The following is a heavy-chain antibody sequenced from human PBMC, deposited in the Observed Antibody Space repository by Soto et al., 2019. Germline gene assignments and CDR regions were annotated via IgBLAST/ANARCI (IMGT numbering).Heavy chain of an antibody. D-gene: IGHD2-15*01. CDR1: GYTFTSYG. CDR2: ISAYNGNT. J-gene: IGHJ6*02. V-gene: IGHV1-18*01. CDR3: AREGYCSGGSCYRLYYYYGMDV. Sequence: ASVKVSCKASGYTFTSYGISWGRQAPGQGLEWMGWISAYNGNTNYAQKLQGRVTMTTDTSTSTAYMELRSLRSDDTAVYYCAREGYCSGGSCYRLYYYYGMDVWGQETTVTV.